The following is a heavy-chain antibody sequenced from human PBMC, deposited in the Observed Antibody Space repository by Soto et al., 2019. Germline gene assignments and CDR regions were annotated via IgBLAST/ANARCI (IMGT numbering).Heavy chain of an antibody. CDR1: GGSISNYY. CDR3: ARGGSSAYYLGVSWLDP. Sequence: SETLSLTCTVSGGSISNYYWSWIRQPPGKGLEWIGYFYYSGSTNYNPSLKSRVTISVDTSKNQFSLKLSSVTAADTAVYYCARGGSSAYYLGVSWLDPWSQGTLVTVSS. CDR2: FYYSGST. J-gene: IGHJ5*02. D-gene: IGHD3-22*01. V-gene: IGHV4-59*01.